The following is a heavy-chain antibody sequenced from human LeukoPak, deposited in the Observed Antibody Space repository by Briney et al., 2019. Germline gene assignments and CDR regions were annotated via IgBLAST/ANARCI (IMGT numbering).Heavy chain of an antibody. CDR2: IIPILGIA. D-gene: IGHD3-10*01. J-gene: IGHJ5*02. CDR1: GYTFTSYG. V-gene: IGHV1-69*04. CDR3: ARAAGFGLFDP. Sequence: ASVKVPCKASGYTFTSYGISWVRQAPGQGLEWMGRIIPILGIANYAQKFQGRVTITADKSTSTAYMELSSLRSEDTAVYYCARAAGFGLFDPWGQGTLVTVSS.